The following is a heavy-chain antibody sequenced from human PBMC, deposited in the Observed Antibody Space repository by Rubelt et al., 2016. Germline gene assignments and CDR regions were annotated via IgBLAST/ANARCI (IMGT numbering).Heavy chain of an antibody. V-gene: IGHV3-30*04. CDR3: ARVVYGSGDY. Sequence: SLRLSCAASGFTISSDALHWVRQAPGKGLEWVALISYDGSKTYYADFVRGRFTISRDNSENTLYLHVNSLRAEDSAVYYCARVVYGSGDYWGQGTLVTVSS. J-gene: IGHJ4*02. CDR2: ISYDGSKT. D-gene: IGHD3-10*01. CDR1: GFTISSDA.